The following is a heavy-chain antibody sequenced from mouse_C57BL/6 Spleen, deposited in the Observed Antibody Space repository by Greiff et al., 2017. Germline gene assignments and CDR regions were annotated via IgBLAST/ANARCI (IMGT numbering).Heavy chain of an antibody. CDR1: GFTFSSYA. V-gene: IGHV5-9-1*02. J-gene: IGHJ1*03. CDR3: TRDNYSNLWYFDV. CDR2: ISSGGDYI. Sequence: EVKLMESGEGLVKPGGSLKLSCAASGFTFSSYAMSWVRQTPEKRLEWVAYISSGGDYIYYADTVKGRFTISRDNARNTLYLQMSSLKSEDTAMYYCTRDNYSNLWYFDVWGTGTTVTVSS. D-gene: IGHD2-5*01.